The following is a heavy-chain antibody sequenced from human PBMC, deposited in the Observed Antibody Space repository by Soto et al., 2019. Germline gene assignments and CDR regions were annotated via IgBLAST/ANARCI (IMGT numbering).Heavy chain of an antibody. CDR3: ARVSELLAGFYVDY. Sequence: ASVKVSCKASGYTFTSYGISWVRQAPGQGLEWMGWISAYNGNTNYAQKLQGRVTMTTDTPTSTAYMELRSLRSDDTAVYYCARVSELLAGFYVDYWGQGTLVTVSS. CDR2: ISAYNGNT. CDR1: GYTFTSYG. V-gene: IGHV1-18*04. D-gene: IGHD3-10*01. J-gene: IGHJ4*02.